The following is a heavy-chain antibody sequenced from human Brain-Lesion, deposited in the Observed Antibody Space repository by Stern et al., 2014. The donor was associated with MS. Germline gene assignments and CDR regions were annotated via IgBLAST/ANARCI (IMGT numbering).Heavy chain of an antibody. V-gene: IGHV4-61*02. CDR3: ARGRVVPGFQYYATDV. CDR1: GGSISSGGYY. Sequence: VQLQESGPGLVKPSQTLSLSCTVSGGSISSGGYYWSWIRQPAGKGLEWIGRIFNSGSTSHNPSLKSRFTISIDTSKNQFSLRLNSMTAADTAVYYCARGRVVPGFQYYATDVWGQGTTVIVSS. J-gene: IGHJ6*02. D-gene: IGHD2-2*01. CDR2: IFNSGST.